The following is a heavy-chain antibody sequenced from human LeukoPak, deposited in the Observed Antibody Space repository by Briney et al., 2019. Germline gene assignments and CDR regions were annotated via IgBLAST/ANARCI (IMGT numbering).Heavy chain of an antibody. CDR3: ARVSYDYVWGSYLPFDY. D-gene: IGHD3-16*02. CDR1: GYSISSGYY. Sequence: SETLSLTCAVSGYSISSGYYWSWIRQPPGKGLEWIGYIYYSGSTYYNPSLKSRVTMSVDTSKNQFSLKLSSVTAADTAVYYCARVSYDYVWGSYLPFDYWGQGTLVTVSS. V-gene: IGHV4-30-4*08. J-gene: IGHJ4*02. CDR2: IYYSGST.